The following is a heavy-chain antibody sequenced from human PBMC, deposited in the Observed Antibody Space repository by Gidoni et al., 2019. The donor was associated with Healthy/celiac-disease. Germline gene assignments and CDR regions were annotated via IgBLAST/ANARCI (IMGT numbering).Heavy chain of an antibody. D-gene: IGHD2-2*01. Sequence: EVQLVESGGGVVRPGGSLRLSCAASGFTFDDYGLRWVRQAPGKGLEWVSGINWNGCSTGYADSVKGRFTISRDNAKNSLYLQMNSLRAEDTALYYCARAGDCSSTSCYEGSYYYYGMDVWGQGTTVTVSS. CDR1: GFTFDDYG. V-gene: IGHV3-20*04. CDR3: ARAGDCSSTSCYEGSYYYYGMDV. J-gene: IGHJ6*02. CDR2: INWNGCST.